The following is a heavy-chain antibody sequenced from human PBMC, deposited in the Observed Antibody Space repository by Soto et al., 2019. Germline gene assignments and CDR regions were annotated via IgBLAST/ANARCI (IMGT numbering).Heavy chain of an antibody. CDR1: GFSFSSYT. J-gene: IGHJ4*02. CDR2: IYYDGSQK. V-gene: IGHV3-30*04. CDR3: TRGGGNQLGDCYDN. D-gene: IGHD2-21*02. Sequence: QGQLVESGGGVVQPGRSLRLSCAASGFSFSSYTMHWVRQAPGKGLEWVALIYYDGSQKYYADSVKGRFTISRDNSKKMMNLDMNSLRTEDTAVYYCTRGGGNQLGDCYDNWGQGTLVTVSS.